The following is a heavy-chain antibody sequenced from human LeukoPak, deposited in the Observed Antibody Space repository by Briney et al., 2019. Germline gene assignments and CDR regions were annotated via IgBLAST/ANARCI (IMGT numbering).Heavy chain of an antibody. CDR3: ARDRAPGWRTVYNWFDP. Sequence: GGSLRLSCTASGFTFSSYSMTWVRQAPGKGLEWVSYISSSGSTIYYADSVKGRFTISRDNAKNSLYLQMNSLRAEDTAVYYCARDRAPGWRTVYNWFDPWGQGTLVTVSS. CDR1: GFTFSSYS. V-gene: IGHV3-48*04. CDR2: ISSSGSTI. J-gene: IGHJ5*02. D-gene: IGHD6-19*01.